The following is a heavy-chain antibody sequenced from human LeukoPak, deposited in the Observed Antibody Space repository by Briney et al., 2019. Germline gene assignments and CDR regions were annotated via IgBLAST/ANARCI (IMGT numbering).Heavy chain of an antibody. J-gene: IGHJ4*02. CDR3: ARGQQWLALDY. V-gene: IGHV1-46*01. Sequence: ASVKVSCKASGYTFTSYYMHWVRQAPGQGLEWMGIINPSGGSTSYAQKFQGRVTMTRDMSTSTVYMELSSLRSEDTAVYHCARGQQWLALDYWGQGTLVTVSS. CDR2: INPSGGST. D-gene: IGHD6-19*01. CDR1: GYTFTSYY.